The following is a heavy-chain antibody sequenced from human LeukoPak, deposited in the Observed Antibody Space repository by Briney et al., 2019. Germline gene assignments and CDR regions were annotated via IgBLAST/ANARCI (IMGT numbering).Heavy chain of an antibody. D-gene: IGHD6-19*01. CDR1: GGSISSYY. V-gene: IGHV4-59*08. CDR2: IYYSGST. J-gene: IGHJ4*02. Sequence: PSETLSLTCTVSGGSISSYYWSWIRQPPGKGLEWIGYIYYSGSTYYNPSLKSRVTISVDTSKNQFSLKLSSVTAADTAVYYCARRGVAATIDYWGQGTLVTVSS. CDR3: ARRGVAATIDY.